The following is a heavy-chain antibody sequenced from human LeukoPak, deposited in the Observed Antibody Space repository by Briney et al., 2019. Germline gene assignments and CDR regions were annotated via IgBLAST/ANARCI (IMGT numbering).Heavy chain of an antibody. D-gene: IGHD3-3*02. CDR3: ARDLLAERGY. Sequence: GGSLRLSCAASGFTFSTYGMSWVRQAPGKGLEWVSSISSSSSYIYYADSVKGRFTISRDNAKNSLYLQMNGLRAEDTAVYYCARDLLAERGYWGQGTLVTVSS. V-gene: IGHV3-21*01. CDR1: GFTFSTYG. J-gene: IGHJ4*02. CDR2: ISSSSSYI.